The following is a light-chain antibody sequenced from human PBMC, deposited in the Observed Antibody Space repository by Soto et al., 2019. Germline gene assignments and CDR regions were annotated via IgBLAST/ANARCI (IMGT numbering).Light chain of an antibody. V-gene: IGLV1-51*02. CDR1: SSNIGNNY. J-gene: IGLJ3*02. CDR3: GTWDGSLSARV. CDR2: ENN. Sequence: QSVLTQPPSVSAAPGQTVTISCSGSSSNIGNNYVSWYQHLPGTAPKLLMYENNKRPSGIPDRFSGSKSGTSATLGITGLQTGDEADYYCGTWDGSLSARVFGGGTKVTVL.